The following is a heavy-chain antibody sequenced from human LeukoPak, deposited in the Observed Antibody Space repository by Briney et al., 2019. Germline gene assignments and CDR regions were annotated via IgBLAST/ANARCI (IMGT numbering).Heavy chain of an antibody. Sequence: ASVKVSCKASGYTFTNYGITWVRQAPGQGLEGMGWISCYTGNTNYAQSLQGRVTMTTDTSTRTAYMELRSLRSDDTAVYYCARDPRGSGNYHGYFDHWGQGTLVTVSS. CDR3: ARDPRGSGNYHGYFDH. V-gene: IGHV1-18*01. CDR2: ISCYTGNT. J-gene: IGHJ4*02. CDR1: GYTFTNYG. D-gene: IGHD3-10*01.